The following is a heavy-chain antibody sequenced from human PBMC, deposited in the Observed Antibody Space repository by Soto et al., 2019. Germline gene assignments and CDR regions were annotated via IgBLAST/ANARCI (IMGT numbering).Heavy chain of an antibody. CDR2: IGTQHDT. D-gene: IGHD2-8*02. J-gene: IGHJ5*02. V-gene: IGHV3-13*01. CDR1: GFTFSAYD. CDR3: ARQASYWHGGGGWIDP. Sequence: EVQLVESGGGLVQPGGSLRLSCAASGFTFSAYDMHWVRQATGKGLEWVSAIGTQHDTYYPESVKGRFTISRENAKNLLYLQMKSLRGGDTAVYYCARQASYWHGGGGWIDPWGQGTLVTVSS.